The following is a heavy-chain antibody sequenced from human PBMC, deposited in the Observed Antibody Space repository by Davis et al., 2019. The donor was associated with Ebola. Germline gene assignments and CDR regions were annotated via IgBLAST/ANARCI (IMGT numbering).Heavy chain of an antibody. D-gene: IGHD1-26*01. Sequence: SETLSLTCTVSGGSISSSSYYWGWIRQPPGKGLEWIGEINHSGSTNYNPSLKSRVTISVDTSKNQFSLKLSSVTAADTAVYFCARVGGLGSSDLEALDIWGYGTMVTV. CDR3: ARVGGLGSSDLEALDI. V-gene: IGHV4-39*07. CDR2: INHSGST. J-gene: IGHJ3*02. CDR1: GGSISSSSYY.